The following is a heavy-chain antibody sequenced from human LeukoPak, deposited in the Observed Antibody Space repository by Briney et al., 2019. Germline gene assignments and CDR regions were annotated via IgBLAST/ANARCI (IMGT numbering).Heavy chain of an antibody. Sequence: ASVKVSCKASGYTCTGYYMHWVRQAPGQGLEWMGWINPNSGGTNYAQKFQGRVTMTRDTSISTAYMELSRLRSDDTAVYYCARGSGRGYYDSSGYFDYWGQGTLVTVSS. CDR3: ARGSGRGYYDSSGYFDY. D-gene: IGHD3-22*01. CDR1: GYTCTGYY. J-gene: IGHJ4*02. CDR2: INPNSGGT. V-gene: IGHV1-2*02.